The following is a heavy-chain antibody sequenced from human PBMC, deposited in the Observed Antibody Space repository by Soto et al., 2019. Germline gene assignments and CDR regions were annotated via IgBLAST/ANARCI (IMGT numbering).Heavy chain of an antibody. CDR1: GGSVTNSSYY. CDR2: VYYRGRS. D-gene: IGHD4-17*01. J-gene: IGHJ4*02. V-gene: IGHV4-39*01. Sequence: PETLSLTCTVSGGSVTNSSYYWGWIRQSPGKGLEWIGSVYYRGRSYSKSSVKSRVTISVDTSKNRFSLSLNSVTASDTAVYFCVSQRTTVPTQAYFDYWGPGALVTVSS. CDR3: VSQRTTVPTQAYFDY.